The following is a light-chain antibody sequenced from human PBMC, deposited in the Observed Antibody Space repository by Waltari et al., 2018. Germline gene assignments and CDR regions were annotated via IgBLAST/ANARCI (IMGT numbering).Light chain of an antibody. Sequence: IVLTQPPVHLAVSLGERATIHCTSSQSVLYSSNNKNDLSWFQQKPGQPPKLHRDWAFARESGVPDRFSGSGSGTDFTLTIITLQDEDVAVYYCQQYYSTPPTFGQGTKVEIK. CDR3: QQYYSTPPT. J-gene: IGKJ1*01. CDR1: QSVLYSSNNKND. CDR2: WAF. V-gene: IGKV4-1*01.